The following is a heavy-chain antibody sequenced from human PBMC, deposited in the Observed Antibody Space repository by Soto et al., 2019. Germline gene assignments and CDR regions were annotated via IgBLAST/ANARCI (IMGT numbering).Heavy chain of an antibody. J-gene: IGHJ6*02. CDR1: GGTFSSYA. D-gene: IGHD1-7*01. CDR3: ARELELPPHYYYGMDV. Sequence: GASVKVSCKASGGTFSSYAISWVRQAPGQGLEWMGGIIPIFGTANYAQKFQGRVTITADKSTSTAYMELSSLRSEDTAVYYCARELELPPHYYYGMDVWGQGTTVTAP. CDR2: IIPIFGTA. V-gene: IGHV1-69*06.